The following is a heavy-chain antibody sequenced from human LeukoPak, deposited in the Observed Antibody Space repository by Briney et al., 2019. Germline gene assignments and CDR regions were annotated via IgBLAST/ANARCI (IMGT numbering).Heavy chain of an antibody. J-gene: IGHJ3*01. CDR1: GGSISSGGYY. D-gene: IGHD1-1*01. CDR3: ARDDSASGAFDL. V-gene: IGHV4-31*03. Sequence: SQTLSLTCTVSGGSISSGGYYWSWIRQYPGKGLEWIGYIYYSGSTYYNPSLKSRVTISVDTSKNQFSLKLSSVTAADTAVYYCARDDSASGAFDLWGQGTMVTVSS. CDR2: IYYSGST.